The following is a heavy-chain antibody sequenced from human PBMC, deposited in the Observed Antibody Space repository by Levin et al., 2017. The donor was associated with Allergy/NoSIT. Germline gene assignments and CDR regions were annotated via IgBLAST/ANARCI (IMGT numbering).Heavy chain of an antibody. Sequence: SETLSLTCSVSGGSVGTGDFYWTWFRQPPGKGLEWIGYFYYSGSTLYNPSLKSRVSIELDTSNNQFSLNLHSVTAADTAVYYCARGLLQSAGFFDYWGQGTLVSVSA. CDR1: GGSVGTGDFY. D-gene: IGHD5-24*01. CDR2: FYYSGST. V-gene: IGHV4-30-4*01. J-gene: IGHJ4*02. CDR3: ARGLLQSAGFFDY.